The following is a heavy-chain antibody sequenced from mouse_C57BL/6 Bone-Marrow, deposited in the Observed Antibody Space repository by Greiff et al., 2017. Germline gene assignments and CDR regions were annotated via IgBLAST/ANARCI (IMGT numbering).Heavy chain of an antibody. D-gene: IGHD2-2*01. Sequence: QVQLQQPGAELVKPGASVKLSCKASGYTFTSYWMHWVQQRPGRGLEWIGRIDPTSGGTKYNEKFKSKATLTVDKPSSTAYMQLSSLTSEDAAVYYCARGAHGYDEDYWGQGTTLTVSA. CDR2: IDPTSGGT. V-gene: IGHV1-72*01. J-gene: IGHJ2*01. CDR3: ARGAHGYDEDY. CDR1: GYTFTSYW.